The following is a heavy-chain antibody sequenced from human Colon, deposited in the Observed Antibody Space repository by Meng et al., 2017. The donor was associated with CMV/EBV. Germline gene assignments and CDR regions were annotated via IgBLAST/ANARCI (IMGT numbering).Heavy chain of an antibody. D-gene: IGHD5-12*01. V-gene: IGHV1-2*02. CDR1: GYTFTDYY. Sequence: ASVKVSCKATGYTFTDYYIHWVRQAPGQGLEWVGAINPDSGVTNYAQMFQGRVTLTRDTSISTAYMELNRLTFDDAAVYYCARRHRASGFDLPDYWGQGTLVTVSS. CDR2: INPDSGVT. CDR3: ARRHRASGFDLPDY. J-gene: IGHJ4*02.